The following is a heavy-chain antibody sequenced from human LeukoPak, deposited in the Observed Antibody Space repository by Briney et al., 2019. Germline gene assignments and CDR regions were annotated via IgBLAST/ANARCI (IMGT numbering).Heavy chain of an antibody. CDR1: GFTLSSKA. J-gene: IGHJ4*02. Sequence: GGSLRLSWAASGFTLSSKALSCVRQAPGKGLEWVSTIIGSGGDTYYADSVKGRFTISRDTSKNMLYLQMNSLRAEDTAVYYPAIAWPGAGTLAFWGQGTLVTVSS. V-gene: IGHV3-23*01. CDR3: AIAWPGAGTLAF. CDR2: IIGSGGDT. D-gene: IGHD6-13*01.